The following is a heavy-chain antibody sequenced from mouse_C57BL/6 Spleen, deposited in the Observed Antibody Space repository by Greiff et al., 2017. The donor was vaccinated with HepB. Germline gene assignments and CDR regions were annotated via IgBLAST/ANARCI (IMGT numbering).Heavy chain of an antibody. CDR2: INPNNGGT. V-gene: IGHV1-26*01. CDR3: ASYGGPWFAY. D-gene: IGHD1-1*02. CDR1: GYTFTDYY. J-gene: IGHJ3*01. Sequence: VQLQQSGPELVKPGASVKISCKASGYTFTDYYMNWVKQSHGKSLEWIGDINPNNGGTSYNQKFKGKATLTVDKSSSTAYMELRSLTSEDSAVYYCASYGGPWFAYWGQGTLVTVSA.